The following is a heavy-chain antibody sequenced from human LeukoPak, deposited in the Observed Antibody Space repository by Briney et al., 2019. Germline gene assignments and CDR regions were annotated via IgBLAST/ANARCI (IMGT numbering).Heavy chain of an antibody. V-gene: IGHV3-23*01. CDR2: ISRSGTNT. Sequence: SGGSLRLSCAASGFTFSSHAMSWVRQAPGMGLEWVAAISRSGTNTYYVDSVKGRFTISRDSSKNTLHLQMDSLSAEDTAVYYCAKDWPVSGDHYSPFDYWGQGTLVTVSS. J-gene: IGHJ4*02. D-gene: IGHD4-11*01. CDR3: AKDWPVSGDHYSPFDY. CDR1: GFTFSSHA.